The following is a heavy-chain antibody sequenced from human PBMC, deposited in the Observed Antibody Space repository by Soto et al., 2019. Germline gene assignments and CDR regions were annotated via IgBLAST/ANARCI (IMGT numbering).Heavy chain of an antibody. Sequence: SETLSLTCTVSGGSISSYYWSWIRQPPGKGLEWIGYIYYSGSTNYSPSLKSRVTISVDTSKNQFSLKLSSVTAADTAVYYCAKDRGQRWPEPAFDYWGQGTLVTVSS. CDR3: AKDRGQRWPEPAFDY. CDR1: GGSISSYY. V-gene: IGHV4-59*01. J-gene: IGHJ4*02. CDR2: IYYSGST.